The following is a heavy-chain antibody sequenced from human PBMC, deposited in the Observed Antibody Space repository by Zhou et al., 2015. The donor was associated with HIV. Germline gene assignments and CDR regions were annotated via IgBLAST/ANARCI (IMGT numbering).Heavy chain of an antibody. D-gene: IGHD3-10*01. CDR3: ARRYYYGSGSYYRTLYYGMDV. V-gene: IGHV1-46*01. CDR2: INPSGGST. CDR1: GYTFTSYY. J-gene: IGHJ6*02. Sequence: QVQLVQSGAEVKKPGASVKVSCKASGYTFTSYYMHWVRQAPGQGLEWMGIINPSGGSTSYAQKFQGRVTMTRDTSTSTVYMELSSLRSEDTAVYYCARRYYYGSGSYYRTLYYGMDVWGQGTTVTVSS.